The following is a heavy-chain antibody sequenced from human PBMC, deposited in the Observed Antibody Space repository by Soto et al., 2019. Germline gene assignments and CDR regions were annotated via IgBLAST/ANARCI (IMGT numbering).Heavy chain of an antibody. Sequence: QVQLVESGGGLVQPGTSLRLSCVVSGFSFRAYGFHWVRQPPGKGLEWVAVISPKGLSDSVEGRFTISRDNSKDTLYLQMNNLRAEDTALYYCARDDAFGNENAFDLWGQGTMVTVSS. D-gene: IGHD1-1*01. CDR3: ARDDAFGNENAFDL. CDR2: ISPK. V-gene: IGHV3-33*01. J-gene: IGHJ3*01. CDR1: GFSFRAYG.